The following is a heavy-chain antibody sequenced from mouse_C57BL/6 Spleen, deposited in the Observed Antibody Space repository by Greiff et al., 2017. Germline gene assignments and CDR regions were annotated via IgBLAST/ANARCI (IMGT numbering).Heavy chain of an antibody. D-gene: IGHD1-1*01. V-gene: IGHV14-4*01. J-gene: IGHJ2*01. CDR2: IDPENGDT. CDR3: TKEGLRGDY. Sequence: VQLQQSGAELVRPGASVKLSCTASGFNIKDDYMHWVKQRPEQGLEWIGWIDPENGDTEYASKFQGKATITADTSSNTAYLQLSSLTSEDSAVYYCTKEGLRGDYWGQGTTLTVSS. CDR1: GFNIKDDY.